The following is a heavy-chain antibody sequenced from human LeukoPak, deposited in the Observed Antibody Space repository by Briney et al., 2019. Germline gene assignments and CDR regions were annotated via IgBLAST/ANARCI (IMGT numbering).Heavy chain of an antibody. V-gene: IGHV4-39*07. CDR3: ARAHYYHAGRWFDP. Sequence: SETLSLTCTVSGGSISSSSYYWGWIRQPPGKGLEWIGSIYYSGSTYYNPSLKSRVTISVDTSKNQFSLKLSSVTAADTAVYYCARAHYYHAGRWFDPWGQGTLVTVSS. CDR2: IYYSGST. J-gene: IGHJ5*02. D-gene: IGHD1-26*01. CDR1: GGSISSSSYY.